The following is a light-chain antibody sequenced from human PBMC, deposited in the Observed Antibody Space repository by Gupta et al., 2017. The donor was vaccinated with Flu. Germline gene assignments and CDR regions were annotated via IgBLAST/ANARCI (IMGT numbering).Light chain of an antibody. Sequence: SALTQPASVSGSPGQSITISCTGTTSDIYAYRYVSWYQQHPGKAPKVLIFEVSNRPSGVSNRFSGSKSGNTASLTISGLQAEDEAEDYCSSDTSRGTYVFGTGTKVT. V-gene: IGLV2-14*01. CDR3: SSDTSRGTYV. CDR1: TSDIYAYRY. CDR2: EVS. J-gene: IGLJ1*01.